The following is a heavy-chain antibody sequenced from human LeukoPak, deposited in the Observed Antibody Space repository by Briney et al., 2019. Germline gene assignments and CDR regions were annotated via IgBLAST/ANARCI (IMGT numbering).Heavy chain of an antibody. CDR1: GGSISSYY. J-gene: IGHJ5*02. D-gene: IGHD2-2*01. V-gene: IGHV4-4*07. CDR3: ARELVVVPAAINWFDP. CDR2: IHTSGST. Sequence: PSETLSLTCTVSGGSISSYYWSWIRQPAGKGLEWIGRIHTSGSTNYNPSLKSRVTISVDTSKNQFSLKLSSVTAADTAVYYCARELVVVPAAINWFDPWGQGTLVTVSS.